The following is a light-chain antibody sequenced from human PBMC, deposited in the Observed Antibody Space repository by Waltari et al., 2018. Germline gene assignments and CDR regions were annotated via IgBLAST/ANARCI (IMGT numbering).Light chain of an antibody. CDR1: SLRRFY. CDR3: HSRDTSSTRV. V-gene: IGLV3-19*01. J-gene: IGLJ2*01. CDR2: GQN. Sequence: SSELTQAPSVSVALGQTVRITFQGDSLRRFYASRYQQRPGQAPILVLYGQNNRPSGIPDRFSGSTSGNTASLTITGAQAEDEADYYCHSRDTSSTRVFGGGTRLTV.